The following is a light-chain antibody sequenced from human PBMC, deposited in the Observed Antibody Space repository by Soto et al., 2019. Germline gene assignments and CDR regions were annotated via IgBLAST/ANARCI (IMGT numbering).Light chain of an antibody. CDR2: AAS. CDR1: QGISYW. J-gene: IGKJ4*01. Sequence: DIPMTQSPSSVSASVGDTVTITCRASQGISYWLAWYQQKPGKAPKLLMYAASSLQSGVPSRFSGSGSGTDFTLTISSLQSEDFATYYCQQGNSFPLTFGGGTRVEIK. V-gene: IGKV1-12*01. CDR3: QQGNSFPLT.